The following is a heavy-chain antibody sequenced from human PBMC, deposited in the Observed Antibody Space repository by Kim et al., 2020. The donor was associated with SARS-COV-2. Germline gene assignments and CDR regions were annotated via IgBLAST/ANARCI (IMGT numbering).Heavy chain of an antibody. CDR3: ARDRGYAVHYYYYYGMDV. J-gene: IGHJ6*02. D-gene: IGHD5-12*01. V-gene: IGHV1-46*01. Sequence: QGRVTMTRDTSTSTVYMELSSLRSEDTAVYYCARDRGYAVHYYYYYGMDVWGQGTTVTVSS.